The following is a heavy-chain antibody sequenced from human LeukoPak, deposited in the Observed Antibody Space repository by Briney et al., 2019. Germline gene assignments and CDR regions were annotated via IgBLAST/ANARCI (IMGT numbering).Heavy chain of an antibody. J-gene: IGHJ5*02. Sequence: GGSLRLSCGASGFSFSDYWMTWVRQAPGKGLEWVANINQDGSEEYYVASVKGRSTISRDNAKNSLYLQMTSLRAEDTAVYYCARDGSKSCSGGSCYLNWFDPWGQGTLVTVSS. D-gene: IGHD2-15*01. CDR3: ARDGSKSCSGGSCYLNWFDP. CDR1: GFSFSDYW. CDR2: INQDGSEE. V-gene: IGHV3-7*01.